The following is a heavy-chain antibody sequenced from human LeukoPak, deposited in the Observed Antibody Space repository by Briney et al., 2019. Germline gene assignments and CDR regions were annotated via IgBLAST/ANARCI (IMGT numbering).Heavy chain of an antibody. CDR3: ARAGYNSGWYEY. J-gene: IGHJ4*02. V-gene: IGHV3-33*08. D-gene: IGHD6-19*01. Sequence: GGSLRLSCAASGFSFSNYGMSWFRQAPGKGLECVAGIWEDGSNRYYADSVKGRSIISRDNSKNKLYLQMNSLRAEDTAVYYCARAGYNSGWYEYWGQGTLVTVSS. CDR1: GFSFSNYG. CDR2: IWEDGSNR.